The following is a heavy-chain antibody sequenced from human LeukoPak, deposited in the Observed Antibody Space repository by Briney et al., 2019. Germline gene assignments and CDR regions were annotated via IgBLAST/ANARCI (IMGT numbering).Heavy chain of an antibody. V-gene: IGHV4-34*01. J-gene: IGHJ4*02. CDR2: INHSGST. CDR3: AREGYSGSDSNL. Sequence: SETLSLTCAVYGGSFSGYYWSWIRQPPGKGLEWIGEINHSGSTYYNPSLKSRVTISVDTSKNQFSLKLSSVTAADTAVYYCAREGYSGSDSNLWGQGTLVTVSS. D-gene: IGHD5-12*01. CDR1: GGSFSGYY.